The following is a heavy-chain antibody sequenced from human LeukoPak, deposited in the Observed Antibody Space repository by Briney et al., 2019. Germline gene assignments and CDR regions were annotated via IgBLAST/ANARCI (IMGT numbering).Heavy chain of an antibody. V-gene: IGHV3-21*06. CDR2: IIGTSEM. D-gene: IGHD6-13*01. J-gene: IGHJ3*02. CDR1: GFSLSSYT. CDR3: TRAIIAALGTGPFDI. Sequence: GGSMRLSCAASGFSLSSYTMNWVRLAPGRGLEWVSSIIGTSEMHYADSVKGRFTVSRDNDKNSLFLQLYSLSVEDTAVYYCTRAIIAALGTGPFDIWGQGTVVTVSS.